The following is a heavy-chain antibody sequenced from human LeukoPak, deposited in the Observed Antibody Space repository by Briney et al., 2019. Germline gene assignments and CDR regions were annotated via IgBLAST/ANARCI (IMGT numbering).Heavy chain of an antibody. CDR2: TYYRSKWYN. Sequence: SQTLSLTCAISGDSVSSNSAAWNWIRHSPSRGLEWLGRTYYRSKWYNDYAVSVKSRITINPDTSKNQFSLQLNSVTPEDTAVYYCARGTGDDFGWFDPWGQGTLVTVSS. D-gene: IGHD3-3*01. V-gene: IGHV6-1*01. CDR1: GDSVSSNSAA. CDR3: ARGTGDDFGWFDP. J-gene: IGHJ5*02.